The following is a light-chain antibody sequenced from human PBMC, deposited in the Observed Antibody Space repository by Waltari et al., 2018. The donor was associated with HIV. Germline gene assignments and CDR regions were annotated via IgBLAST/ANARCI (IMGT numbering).Light chain of an antibody. V-gene: IGLV3-1*01. CDR1: KLGDKC. Sequence: SYELTQPPSVSVSPGQTASITCSGVKLGDKCACWYQQKPGQSTFLVIYQESKRHAGIPGRFSVSYPGNTATLTFSGTQARDEADYYCQAVDSSTARVFGGGTKLTVL. CDR3: QAVDSSTARV. CDR2: QES. J-gene: IGLJ2*01.